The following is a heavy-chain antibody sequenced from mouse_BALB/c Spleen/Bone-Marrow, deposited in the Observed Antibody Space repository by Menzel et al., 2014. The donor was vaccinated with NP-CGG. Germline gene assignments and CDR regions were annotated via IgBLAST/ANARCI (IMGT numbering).Heavy chain of an antibody. J-gene: IGHJ2*01. CDR3: ASYYGNYGDY. V-gene: IGHV1-69*01. CDR2: IDTSDSYT. CDR1: GYTFTDCW. Sequence: QVQLKQSGAELVMPGASVKMSCKASGYTFTDCWMHWVKQRPGQGLEWIGAIDTSDSYTSYNQKFKGKATLTVDESSGTAYMQLSSLTSEDSAVYYCASYYGNYGDYWGQGTTLTVSS. D-gene: IGHD2-10*01.